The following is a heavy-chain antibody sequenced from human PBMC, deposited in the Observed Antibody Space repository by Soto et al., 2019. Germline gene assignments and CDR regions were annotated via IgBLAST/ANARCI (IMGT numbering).Heavy chain of an antibody. J-gene: IGHJ4*02. CDR3: ARYYESGKYFDY. V-gene: IGHV4-30-2*01. CDR1: GDSISSGGYT. D-gene: IGHD3-10*01. Sequence: LSETLSLTCAVAGDSISSGGYTWSWIRQPPGKGLEWIGYIYHSGSTYYSPSLKSRATLSVDRSKNQFSLNLSPVTAADTAVYYCARYYESGKYFDYWGQGTLVTVSS. CDR2: IYHSGST.